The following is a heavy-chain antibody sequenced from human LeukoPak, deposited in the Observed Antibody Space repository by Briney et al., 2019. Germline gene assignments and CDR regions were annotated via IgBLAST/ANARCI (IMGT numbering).Heavy chain of an antibody. CDR3: ATGGTRADY. CDR1: GGSISSYY. Sequence: KPSETLSLTCTVSGGSISSYYWSWIRQPPGKGLEWIGYIYYSGSTNYNPSLKSRVTISVDTSKNQFSLKLSSVTAADTAVYYCATGGTRADYWGQGTLVTVSS. J-gene: IGHJ4*02. CDR2: IYYSGST. D-gene: IGHD4-23*01. V-gene: IGHV4-59*08.